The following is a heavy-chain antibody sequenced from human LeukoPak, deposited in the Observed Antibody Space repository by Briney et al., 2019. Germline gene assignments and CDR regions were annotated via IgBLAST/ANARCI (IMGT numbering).Heavy chain of an antibody. J-gene: IGHJ4*02. D-gene: IGHD4-17*01. CDR1: GGSISSYY. CDR3: ARTTTVTTRFDY. CDR2: IYYSETT. Sequence: SETLSLTCTVSGGSISSYYWGWIRQPPGKGLEWIGYIYYSETTNYNPSLKSRVTISVDKSKNHFSLKLSSVTAADTAVYYCARTTTVTTRFDYWGQGTLVTVSS. V-gene: IGHV4-59*01.